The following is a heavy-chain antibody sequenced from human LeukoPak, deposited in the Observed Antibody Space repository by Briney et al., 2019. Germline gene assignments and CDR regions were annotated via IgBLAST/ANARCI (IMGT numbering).Heavy chain of an antibody. D-gene: IGHD3-16*01. CDR2: ISSSINTL. Sequence: GGSLRLSCAASGFTFSSYRMNWVRQAPGKGLEWVSYISSSINTLYYADSVKGRFTISRDSARNSLYLQMNSLRDEDTAVYYCAREHPGGGRSFDYWGQGTLVTVSS. J-gene: IGHJ4*02. CDR3: AREHPGGGRSFDY. V-gene: IGHV3-48*02. CDR1: GFTFSSYR.